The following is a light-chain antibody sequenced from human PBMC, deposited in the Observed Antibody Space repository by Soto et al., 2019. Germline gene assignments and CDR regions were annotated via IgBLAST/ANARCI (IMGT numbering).Light chain of an antibody. V-gene: IGKV3-20*01. J-gene: IGKJ2*01. CDR1: QTVSSTY. Sequence: EIVLTQSPGTLSLSPGEGATLSCRASQTVSSTYLAWYQQKPGRATSLLIHGASTRAAGIPDRFSASGSGKHFTLTINRLEPEDFAVYLCQQFGTSPYTFGQVNTVEIK. CDR3: QQFGTSPYT. CDR2: GAS.